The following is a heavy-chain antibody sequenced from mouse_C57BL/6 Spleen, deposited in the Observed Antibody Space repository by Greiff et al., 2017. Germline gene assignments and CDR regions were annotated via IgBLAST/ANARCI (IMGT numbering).Heavy chain of an antibody. J-gene: IGHJ2*01. CDR1: GYTFTSYW. CDR2: IHPNSGST. D-gene: IGHD3-2*02. V-gene: IGHV1-64*01. CDR3: ARRDSSGYYFDY. Sequence: QVQLQQPGAELVKPGASVKLSCKASGYTFTSYWMHWVKQRPGQGLEWIGMIHPNSGSTNYNEKFKSKATLTVDKSSSAAYMQLSSLTSEDSAVYDCARRDSSGYYFDYWGQGTTLTVSS.